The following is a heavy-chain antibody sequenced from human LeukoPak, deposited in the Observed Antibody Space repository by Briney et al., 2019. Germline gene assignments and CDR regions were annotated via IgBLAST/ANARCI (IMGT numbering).Heavy chain of an antibody. J-gene: IGHJ4*02. V-gene: IGHV3-21*01. Sequence: PGGSLRLSCAASGFTFSSYAMNWVRQAPGKGLEWVSSISSSSSYIYYADSVKGRFTISRDNAKNSLYLQMNSLRAEDTAVYYCARDGRGVATIDYFDYWGQGTLVTVSS. D-gene: IGHD5-12*01. CDR2: ISSSSSYI. CDR3: ARDGRGVATIDYFDY. CDR1: GFTFSSYA.